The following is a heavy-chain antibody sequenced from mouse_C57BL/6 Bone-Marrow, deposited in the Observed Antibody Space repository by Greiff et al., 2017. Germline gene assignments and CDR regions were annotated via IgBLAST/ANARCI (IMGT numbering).Heavy chain of an antibody. CDR3: ARDVGKLSRYFDV. Sequence: EVQGVESGGGLVKPGGSLKLSCAASGFTFSSYAMSWVRQTPEKRLEWVATISDGGSYTYYPDNVKGRFTISRDNAKNNLYLQMSHLKSEDTAMYYCARDVGKLSRYFDVWGTGTTVTGSS. J-gene: IGHJ1*03. CDR1: GFTFSSYA. D-gene: IGHD2-12*01. CDR2: ISDGGSYT. V-gene: IGHV5-4*01.